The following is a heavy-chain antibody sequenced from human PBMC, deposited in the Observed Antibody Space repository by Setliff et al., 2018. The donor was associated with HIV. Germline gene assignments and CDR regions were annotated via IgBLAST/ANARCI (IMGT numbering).Heavy chain of an antibody. J-gene: IGHJ4*02. CDR3: AREIYGGNSRPFDY. CDR1: GGSMTGYF. V-gene: IGHV4-59*01. Sequence: SETLSLTCTVSGGSMTGYFWNWIRQSPGKGLAWIGYIYYNGDTNYNPTLNSRGTIAVDTSNNQFSLKLTSVTAADTAVYDCAREIYGGNSRPFDYWGPGTLVTVSS. D-gene: IGHD4-17*01. CDR2: IYYNGDT.